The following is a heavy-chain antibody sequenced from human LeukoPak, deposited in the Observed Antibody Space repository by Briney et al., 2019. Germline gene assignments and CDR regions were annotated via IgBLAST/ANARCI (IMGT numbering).Heavy chain of an antibody. D-gene: IGHD6-19*01. V-gene: IGHV4-34*01. CDR3: ARVDQQWLVGLSAFDI. J-gene: IGHJ3*02. Sequence: SETLSLTCAVYGGSFNDYYWNWIRQPPGKGLEWIGEINLRGSTTYNPSLKSRVTISLDESKNQFSLKLSSVTAADTAVYYCARVDQQWLVGLSAFDIWGQGTMVTVSS. CDR2: INLRGST. CDR1: GGSFNDYY.